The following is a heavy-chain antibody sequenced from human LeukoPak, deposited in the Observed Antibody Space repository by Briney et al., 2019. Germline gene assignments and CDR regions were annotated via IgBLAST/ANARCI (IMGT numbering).Heavy chain of an antibody. CDR1: GGSFTGNC. D-gene: IGHD3-22*01. J-gene: IGHJ6*03. V-gene: IGHV4-34*01. CDR3: ARRDYSDRSGYYHYYYYYYMDV. CDR2: IDISGSS. Sequence: SETLSLTCAVYGGSFTGNCWTWIRQSPGKGLEWNGEIDISGSSNTNPSLKSRVTLLVDKSKNQFSLNMTSVTAADRAVYYCARRDYSDRSGYYHYYYYYYMDVWGKGTTVTISS.